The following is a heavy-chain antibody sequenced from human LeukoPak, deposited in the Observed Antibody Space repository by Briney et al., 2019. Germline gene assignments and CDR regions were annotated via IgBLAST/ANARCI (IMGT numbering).Heavy chain of an antibody. J-gene: IGHJ6*02. CDR2: FIPIFGSA. CDR3: ARAHVVVLGGALGGMDV. V-gene: IGHV1-69*13. Sequence: SVKVSCKASGGAFSSFANSWVRQAPGQGLEWMGGFIPIFGSAKYAQKFQGRVTITADESTSTAYMELSSLRSDDTAVYYCARAHVVVLGGALGGMDVWGQGTTVTVSS. CDR1: GGAFSSFA. D-gene: IGHD3-10*01.